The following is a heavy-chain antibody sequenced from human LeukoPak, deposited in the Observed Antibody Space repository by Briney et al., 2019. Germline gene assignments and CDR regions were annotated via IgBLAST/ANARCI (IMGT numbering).Heavy chain of an antibody. J-gene: IGHJ6*02. CDR3: AGIQTAVDYYYYGMDV. V-gene: IGHV3-11*01. D-gene: IGHD2-2*01. CDR1: GFTFSDYY. CDR2: ISSSGSTI. Sequence: GGSLRLSCAASGFTFSDYYWSWIRQAPGKGLEWVSYISSSGSTIYYADSVKVRFTISRDNAKNSLYLLMNTLRAEDTAVYYCAGIQTAVDYYYYGMDVWGQGTTVTVSS.